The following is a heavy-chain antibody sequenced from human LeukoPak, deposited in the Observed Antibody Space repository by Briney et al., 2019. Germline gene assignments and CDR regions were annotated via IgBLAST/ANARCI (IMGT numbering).Heavy chain of an antibody. CDR3: ARRVALWFGELSWFDP. D-gene: IGHD3-10*01. CDR1: GFTFSSYAMH. Sequence: KAGRSLRLSCAASGFTFSSYAMHWVRQPPGKGLEWIGSIYYSGSTYYNPSLKSRVTISVDTSKNQFSLKLSSVTAADTAVYYCARRVALWFGELSWFDPWGQGTLVTVSS. V-gene: IGHV4-39*01. CDR2: IYYSGST. J-gene: IGHJ5*02.